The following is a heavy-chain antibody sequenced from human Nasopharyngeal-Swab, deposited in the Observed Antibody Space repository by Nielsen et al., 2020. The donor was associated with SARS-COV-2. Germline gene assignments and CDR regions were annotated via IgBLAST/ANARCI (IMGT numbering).Heavy chain of an antibody. V-gene: IGHV3-30-3*01. J-gene: IGHJ3*02. CDR1: GFTFSSYA. Sequence: GGSLRLSCAASGFTFSSYAMHWVRQAPGKGLEWVAVISYDGSNKYYADSVKGRFTISRDNSKNTLYLQMNSLRAEDTAVYYCARASSGSYWSAFDIWGQGTMVTVPS. D-gene: IGHD1-26*01. CDR3: ARASSGSYWSAFDI. CDR2: ISYDGSNK.